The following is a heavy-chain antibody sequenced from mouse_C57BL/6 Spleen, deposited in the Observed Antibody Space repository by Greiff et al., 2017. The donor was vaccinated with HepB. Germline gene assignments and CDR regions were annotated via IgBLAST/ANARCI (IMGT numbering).Heavy chain of an antibody. V-gene: IGHV5-4*01. CDR2: ISDGGSYT. J-gene: IGHJ2*01. CDR3: ARDYSSDY. Sequence: EVNLVESGGGLVKPGGSLKLSCAASGFTFSSYAMSWVRQTPEKRLEWVATISDGGSYTYYPDNVKGRFTISRDNAKNNLYLQMSHLKSEDTAIYYCARDYSSDYWGQGTTLTVSS. CDR1: GFTFSSYA.